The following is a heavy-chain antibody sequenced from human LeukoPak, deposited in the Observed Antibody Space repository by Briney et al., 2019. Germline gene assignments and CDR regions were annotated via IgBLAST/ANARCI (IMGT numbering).Heavy chain of an antibody. CDR3: ARDGDYYDSSGYYLPDY. CDR1: GFAFSRYG. D-gene: IGHD3-22*01. Sequence: GGTLRLSCAASGFAFSRYGMSCGRQAPGKGLEWVSGISGSGGSTYYADSVKGRFTISRDNSKNTLYLQMNSLRAEDTALYYCARDGDYYDSSGYYLPDYWGQGTLVTVSS. CDR2: ISGSGGST. V-gene: IGHV3-23*01. J-gene: IGHJ4*02.